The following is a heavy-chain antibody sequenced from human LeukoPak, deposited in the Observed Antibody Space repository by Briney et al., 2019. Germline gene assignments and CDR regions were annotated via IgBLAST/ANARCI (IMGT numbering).Heavy chain of an antibody. CDR2: INQDGGEI. Sequence: GGSLRLSCAASGFTFSSSWRTWVRQAPGKGLEWVASINQDGGEIHYVDSVKGRFIISRDNAKNSLYLQMNSLRDEDTAVYYCANLGPPGRDHYLESWGQGTLVTVSS. J-gene: IGHJ4*02. CDR1: GFTFSSSW. D-gene: IGHD5-24*01. V-gene: IGHV3-7*01. CDR3: ANLGPPGRDHYLES.